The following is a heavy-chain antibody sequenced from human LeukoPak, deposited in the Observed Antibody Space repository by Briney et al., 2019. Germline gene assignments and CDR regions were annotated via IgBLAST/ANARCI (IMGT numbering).Heavy chain of an antibody. V-gene: IGHV4-39*01. CDR1: GVSISSSIYF. Sequence: SETLSLTCTVSGVSISSSIYFWGWIRQPPGKGLGWIGSIYYTGNTYYNPSLKSRVTISEDTSKNQFSLKLSSVTAADTAVYYCARSGVAVETRLDYWGQGTLVTVSS. J-gene: IGHJ4*02. D-gene: IGHD6-19*01. CDR3: ARSGVAVETRLDY. CDR2: IYYTGNT.